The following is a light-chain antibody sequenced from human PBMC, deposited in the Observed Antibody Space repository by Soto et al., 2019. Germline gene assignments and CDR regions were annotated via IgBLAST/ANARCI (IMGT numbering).Light chain of an antibody. CDR2: EVS. V-gene: IGLV2-14*01. CDR1: SSDVGGYNY. Sequence: QSALTQPASVSGSPGQSITISCTGTSSDVGGYNYVSWYQQHPGKAPKLMIYEVSNRPSGVSNRFSGSKSGNTASLTISGLQAEDEADYYCSSYTSSSTVVFGGEPKLTVL. J-gene: IGLJ2*01. CDR3: SSYTSSSTVV.